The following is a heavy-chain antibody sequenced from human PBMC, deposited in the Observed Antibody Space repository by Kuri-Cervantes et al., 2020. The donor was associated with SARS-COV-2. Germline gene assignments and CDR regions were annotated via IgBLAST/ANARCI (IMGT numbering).Heavy chain of an antibody. V-gene: IGHV3-30-3*01. CDR3: ASLQSSSDFWRGYLWVRGWFDP. D-gene: IGHD3-3*01. CDR1: GFTFSSYA. CDR2: ISYDGSNK. J-gene: IGHJ5*02. Sequence: GESLKISCAASGFTFSSYAMHWVRQAPGKGLEWVAVISYDGSNKYYADSVKGRFTISRDNSKNTLYLQMNSLRAEDTAVYYCASLQSSSDFWRGYLWVRGWFDPWGQGTLVTVSS.